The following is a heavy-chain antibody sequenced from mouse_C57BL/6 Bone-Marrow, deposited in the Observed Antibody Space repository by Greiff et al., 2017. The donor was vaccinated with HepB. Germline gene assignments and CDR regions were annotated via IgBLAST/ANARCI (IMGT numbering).Heavy chain of an antibody. V-gene: IGHV1-50*01. Sequence: VQLQQPGAELVKPGASVKLSCKASGYTFTSYWMQWVKQRPGQGLEWIGEIDPSDSYTNYNQKSKGKATLTVDTSSSTAYMQLSSLTSEDSAVYYCARRTYSPMDYWGQGTSVTVSS. CDR3: ARRTYSPMDY. CDR2: IDPSDSYT. J-gene: IGHJ4*01. CDR1: GYTFTSYW.